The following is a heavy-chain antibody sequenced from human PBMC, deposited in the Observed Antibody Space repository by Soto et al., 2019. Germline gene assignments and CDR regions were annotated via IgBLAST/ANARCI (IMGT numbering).Heavy chain of an antibody. D-gene: IGHD2-15*01. V-gene: IGHV4-59*04. CDR2: TAHTGST. J-gene: IGHJ5*02. CDR3: ARRSAVVAAPSYNWFDP. Sequence: PSETLSLTCSVSGVSVTSYHWSWIRQFPGKGLEWIAYTAHTGSTYYNPSLKSRVTISVDTSKNQFSLKLSSVTDADTAVYYCARRSAVVAAPSYNWFDPWGQGTLVTVSS. CDR1: GVSVTSYH.